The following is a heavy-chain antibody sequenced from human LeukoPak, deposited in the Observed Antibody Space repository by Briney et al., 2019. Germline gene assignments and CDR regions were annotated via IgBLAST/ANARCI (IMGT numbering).Heavy chain of an antibody. J-gene: IGHJ6*03. CDR1: GFSFNNYG. CDR3: AKTSLSDSSGHYYYMDV. V-gene: IGHV3-30*02. CDR2: IRFDETEK. Sequence: PGGSLRLSCAASGFSFNNYGMHWVRHTPSKVLEWVAFIRFDETEKFYADSVKGRFTISRDNSRNTVSLQLSNLRTEDTALYYCAKTSLSDSSGHYYYMDVWGKGTTVTVSS. D-gene: IGHD3-3*01.